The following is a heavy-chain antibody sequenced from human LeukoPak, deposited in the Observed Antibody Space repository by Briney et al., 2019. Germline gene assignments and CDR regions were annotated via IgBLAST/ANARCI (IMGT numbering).Heavy chain of an antibody. CDR1: GFTFSSYD. D-gene: IGHD2-2*01. J-gene: IGHJ4*02. V-gene: IGHV1-8*01. CDR2: MNPNSGNT. CDR3: ARGRRDSHQFDY. Sequence: GASVKVSCKASGFTFSSYDINWVRRATGQGLEWMGWMNPNSGNTGYAQKFQDRVAMTRNTSISTAYMELSSLRSDDTAVYYCARGRRDSHQFDYWGQGTLVTVSS.